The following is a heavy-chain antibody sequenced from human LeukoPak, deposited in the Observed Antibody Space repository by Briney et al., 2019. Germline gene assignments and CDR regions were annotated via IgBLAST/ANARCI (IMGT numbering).Heavy chain of an antibody. J-gene: IGHJ4*02. Sequence: SETLSLTCTVSGGSVSRSNSCWGWIRQPPGKGLEWIGSFFYSGNTHYNPSLKSRVTISEDASKNQFSLKLYSVTAADTAVYYCARHFRSAISSWTAFDYWGQGTLVTVSS. CDR3: ARHFRSAISSWTAFDY. CDR2: FFYSGNT. CDR1: GGSVSRSNSC. V-gene: IGHV4-39*01. D-gene: IGHD6-13*01.